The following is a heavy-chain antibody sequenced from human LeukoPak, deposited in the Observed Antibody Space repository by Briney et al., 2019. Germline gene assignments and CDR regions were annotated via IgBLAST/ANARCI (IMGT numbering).Heavy chain of an antibody. CDR1: GGSISSGGYY. CDR2: ISGSGGST. CDR3: AKNGGITMIVVVISFDY. J-gene: IGHJ4*02. Sequence: ETLSLTCTVSGGSISSGGYYWSWIRQHPGKGLEWVSAISGSGGSTYYADSVKGRFTISRDNSKNTLYLQMNSLRAEDTAVYYCAKNGGITMIVVVISFDYWGQGTLVTVSS. D-gene: IGHD3-22*01. V-gene: IGHV3-23*01.